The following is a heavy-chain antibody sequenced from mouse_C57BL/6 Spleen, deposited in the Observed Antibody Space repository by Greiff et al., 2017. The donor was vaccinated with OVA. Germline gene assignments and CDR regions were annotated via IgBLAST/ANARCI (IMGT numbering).Heavy chain of an antibody. D-gene: IGHD2-1*01. CDR1: GYTFTSYW. J-gene: IGHJ4*01. CDR2: IHPNSGST. CDR3: ARWDYGNYAYYAMDY. Sequence: QVQLQQPGAELVKPGASVKLSCKASGYTFTSYWMHWVKQRPGQGLEWIGMIHPNSGSTNYNEKFKSKATLTVDKSSSTAYMQLSSPTSEDSAVYYCARWDYGNYAYYAMDYWGQGTSVTVSS. V-gene: IGHV1-64*01.